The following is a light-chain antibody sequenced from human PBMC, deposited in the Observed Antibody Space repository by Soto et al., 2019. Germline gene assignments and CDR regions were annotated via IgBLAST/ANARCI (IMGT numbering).Light chain of an antibody. CDR3: QQRSNWPAGT. J-gene: IGKJ2*01. Sequence: EIVLTQSPATLSLSPGERATLSCRASQSVSSYLAWYQQKPGQAPRLLIYDASNRATGIPARFSGSGSGTDVTLTICSLEPEDFPVYYCQQRSNWPAGTFGHGTKLAIK. V-gene: IGKV3-11*01. CDR2: DAS. CDR1: QSVSSY.